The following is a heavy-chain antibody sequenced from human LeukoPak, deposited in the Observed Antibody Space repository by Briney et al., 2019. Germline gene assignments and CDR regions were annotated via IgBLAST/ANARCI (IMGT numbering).Heavy chain of an antibody. V-gene: IGHV3-23*01. Sequence: GGSLKLSCVASGFTFSFYAMSWVRQAPGKGLEWVSGMSAGGTSTYYADSVKGRFTISKDNSKNTLYLQMNSPRVEDTAVYYCARGRVLRYLDYWGQGTVVTVSS. CDR2: MSAGGTST. CDR3: ARGRVLRYLDY. CDR1: GFTFSFYA. D-gene: IGHD3-9*01. J-gene: IGHJ4*02.